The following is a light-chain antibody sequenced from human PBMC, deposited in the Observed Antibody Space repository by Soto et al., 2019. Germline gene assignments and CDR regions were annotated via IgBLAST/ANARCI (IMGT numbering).Light chain of an antibody. J-gene: IGLJ1*01. CDR3: SSYAGSNNCV. Sequence: YELTRPASASRSPGQSVTIFCTGASSDVGGYDYVSWYQQHPGKAPKLILYEISERPSGVPDRFSGSKSGNTASLTVSGLQAEDEADYYCSSYAGSNNCVFGTGTKVTVL. V-gene: IGLV2-8*02. CDR1: SSDVGGYDY. CDR2: EIS.